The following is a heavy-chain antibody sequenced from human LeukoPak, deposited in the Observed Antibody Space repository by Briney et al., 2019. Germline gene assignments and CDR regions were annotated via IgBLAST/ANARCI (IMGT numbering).Heavy chain of an antibody. J-gene: IGHJ6*02. CDR1: GFTFSSYD. V-gene: IGHV3-48*03. CDR3: AREVSASGSLDV. CDR2: ISSSGSAI. Sequence: GRSLRLSCAASGFTFSSYDMNWVRQVPGKGLERVSHISSSGSAIYYADSVKGRFTISRDSAKKSLFLQMNSLRAEDTAVYYCAREVSASGSLDVWGQGTTVTVSS. D-gene: IGHD3-10*01.